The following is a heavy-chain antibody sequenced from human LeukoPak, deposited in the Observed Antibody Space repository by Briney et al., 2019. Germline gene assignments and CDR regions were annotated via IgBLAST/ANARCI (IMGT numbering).Heavy chain of an antibody. J-gene: IGHJ4*02. V-gene: IGHV3-13*04. CDR3: ARGRSGSYFDS. CDR1: GFAFSAYD. Sequence: PGGSLRLSCAASGFAFSAYDMHWVRQATGKGLEWVSAISTTGDTYYPGSVKGRFTISRENAKSSLYLQMNSLRAEDTAVYYYARGRSGSYFDSWGQGTLVAVSS. CDR2: ISTTGDT. D-gene: IGHD1-26*01.